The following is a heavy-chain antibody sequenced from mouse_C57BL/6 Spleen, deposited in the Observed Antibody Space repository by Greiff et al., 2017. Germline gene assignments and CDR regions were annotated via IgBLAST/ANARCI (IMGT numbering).Heavy chain of an antibody. Sequence: EVQLQQSGAELVKPGASVKLSCTASGFNIKDYYMHWVKQRTEQGLEWIGRIDPEDGGIKYAQKFKVKATITADTSSNTACLQRGRLTSEDTAVEYGAIGYSDWYFEVWGTGTTVTVSS. V-gene: IGHV14-2*01. CDR2: IDPEDGGI. J-gene: IGHJ1*03. D-gene: IGHD2-14*01. CDR3: AIGYSDWYFEV. CDR1: GFNIKDYY.